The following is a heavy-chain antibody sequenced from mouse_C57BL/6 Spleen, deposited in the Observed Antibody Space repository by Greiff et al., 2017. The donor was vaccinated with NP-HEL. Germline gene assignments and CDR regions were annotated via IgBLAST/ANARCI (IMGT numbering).Heavy chain of an antibody. CDR2: INPNYGTT. D-gene: IGHD2-4*01. J-gene: IGHJ2*01. CDR3: ARGHDYDARPYYFDC. Sequence: VQLQQSGPELAKPGASVKISCKASGYSFTDYNMNWVKQSNGKSLEWIGAINPNYGTTSYNQKFKGKDILTVVHSSSTAYMQLNSLTSEDSAVYYCARGHDYDARPYYFDCWGHGATLTVSS. V-gene: IGHV1-39*01. CDR1: GYSFTDYN.